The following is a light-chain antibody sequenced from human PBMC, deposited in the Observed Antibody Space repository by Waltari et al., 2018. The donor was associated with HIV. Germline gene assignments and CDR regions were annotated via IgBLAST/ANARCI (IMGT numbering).Light chain of an antibody. Sequence: SYELTQPPSLSVSPGQTASITCSGDKLGDKYVGWYQQKPGQSPVLVIYQDNKRPSGFPERFSGSNSGNTATLTISGTQAMDEADYYCQARGSSTAHYVFGTGTKVTVL. CDR1: KLGDKY. J-gene: IGLJ1*01. V-gene: IGLV3-1*01. CDR3: QARGSSTAHYV. CDR2: QDN.